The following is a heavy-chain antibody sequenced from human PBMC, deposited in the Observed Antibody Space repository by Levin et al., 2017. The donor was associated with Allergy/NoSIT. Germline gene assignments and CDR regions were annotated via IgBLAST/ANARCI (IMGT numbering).Heavy chain of an antibody. CDR1: GFSLSIFW. Sequence: GGSLRLSCAASGFSLSIFWMSWVRQAPGKGLEWVANIKQDGTEKYYMDSVKGRFTISRDNAKNSLYLQMNSLPAEDTAVYYCARDSGVRDFDYWGQGTLVTVSS. CDR2: IKQDGTEK. D-gene: IGHD7-27*01. V-gene: IGHV3-7*01. J-gene: IGHJ4*02. CDR3: ARDSGVRDFDY.